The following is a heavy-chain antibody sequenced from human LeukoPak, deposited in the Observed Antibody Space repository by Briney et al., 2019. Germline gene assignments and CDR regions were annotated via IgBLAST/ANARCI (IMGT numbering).Heavy chain of an antibody. V-gene: IGHV3-7*01. Sequence: GGSLRLSCAASGFTFSNYWMTWVRQAPRKGLEWVANIKQDGSETYYVDSVKGRFTISRDNAKSSLFLQMNSLRADDTAVYYCARETFAATARGGDHWGQGTLVTVSS. J-gene: IGHJ4*02. CDR1: GFTFSNYW. D-gene: IGHD6-13*01. CDR3: ARETFAATARGGDH. CDR2: IKQDGSET.